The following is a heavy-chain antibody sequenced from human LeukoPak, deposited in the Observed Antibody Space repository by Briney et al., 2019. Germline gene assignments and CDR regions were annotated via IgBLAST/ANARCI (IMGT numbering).Heavy chain of an antibody. D-gene: IGHD2-8*01. Sequence: GASVRVSCKASGYTFTSYDINWVRQATGQGLEWMGWMNPKSGYTGYAQKLQGKVTMTRDTSISTAYMEVSSLTFDDTAIYYCARVNGLPDYWGQGTLVTVSS. CDR3: ARVNGLPDY. CDR2: MNPKSGYT. V-gene: IGHV1-8*01. CDR1: GYTFTSYD. J-gene: IGHJ4*02.